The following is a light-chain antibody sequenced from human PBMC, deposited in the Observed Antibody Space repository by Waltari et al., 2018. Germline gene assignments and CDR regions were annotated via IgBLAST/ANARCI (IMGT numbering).Light chain of an antibody. CDR1: CSRTYF. CDR2: GKN. J-gene: IGLJ3*02. V-gene: IGLV3-19*01. Sequence: SSGLTQDPAVSVALGQTVRIPGQGDCSRTYFATWYQQKPGQAPLLVIYGKNNRPSGIPDRFSGSSSEDTTSLTITGAQAEDEADYFCSSRDSSGNHVLFGGGTKLTVL. CDR3: SSRDSSGNHVL.